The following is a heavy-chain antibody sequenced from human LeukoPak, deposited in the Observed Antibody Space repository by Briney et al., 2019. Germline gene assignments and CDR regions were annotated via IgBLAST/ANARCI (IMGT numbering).Heavy chain of an antibody. J-gene: IGHJ6*02. V-gene: IGHV4-30-2*01. Sequence: SETLSLTCTVSGGSISSGGYYWSWIRQPPGKGLEWIGYIYQSGSTYYTPSLESRVTISVDRSKNQFSLRLSSVTAADTAVYYCAKGIGQQLVFRGYYGMDVWGQGTTVTVSS. CDR3: AKGIGQQLVFRGYYGMDV. CDR2: IYQSGST. D-gene: IGHD6-13*01. CDR1: GGSISSGGYY.